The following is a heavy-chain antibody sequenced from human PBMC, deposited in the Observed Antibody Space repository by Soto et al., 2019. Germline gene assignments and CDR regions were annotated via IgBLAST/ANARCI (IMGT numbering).Heavy chain of an antibody. CDR2: INANSGGT. CDR1: GFSITGYY. Sequence: ASVKVSCKASGFSITGYYIHWLRQAPGQGLEWMGWINANSGGTEYAQKFQGRATLTRDTSIATAYLTLTSLTSDDTALYYCAKDLTRQLAYWLDPWGQGTQVTVSS. D-gene: IGHD6-6*01. V-gene: IGHV1-2*02. CDR3: AKDLTRQLAYWLDP. J-gene: IGHJ5*02.